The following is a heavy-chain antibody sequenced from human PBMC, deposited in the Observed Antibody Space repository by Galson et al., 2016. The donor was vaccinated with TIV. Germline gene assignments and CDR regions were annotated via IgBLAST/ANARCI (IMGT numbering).Heavy chain of an antibody. CDR2: IRFDGSNE. V-gene: IGHV3-30*02. CDR3: AKDGYVGLTISHLCTSTSCYVDY. Sequence: SLRLSCAASGFTFSTYGMYWVRQAPGKGLEWVALIRFDGSNEYYADSVKGRFTISRDNSKNTLYLQMNSLRLEDTAVYYCAKDGYVGLTISHLCTSTSCYVDYWGQGALVTVSS. D-gene: IGHD2-2*01. J-gene: IGHJ4*02. CDR1: GFTFSTYG.